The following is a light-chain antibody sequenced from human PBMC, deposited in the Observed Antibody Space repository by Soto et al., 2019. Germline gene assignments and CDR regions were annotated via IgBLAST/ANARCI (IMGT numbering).Light chain of an antibody. V-gene: IGKV3-11*01. CDR3: QQRINSIT. CDR1: QSVGNY. J-gene: IGKJ5*01. CDR2: DAF. Sequence: EIVFTQSPATLSLSPGERATLSFRASQSVGNYLTWYQQKPGQAPRLLIYDAFNRATGIPARFSGSGSGTDFTLTITSLEPEDFAVYYCQQRINSITFGQGTRLEIK.